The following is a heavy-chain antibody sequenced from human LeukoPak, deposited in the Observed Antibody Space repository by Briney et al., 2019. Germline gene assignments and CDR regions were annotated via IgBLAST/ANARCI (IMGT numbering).Heavy chain of an antibody. J-gene: IGHJ5*02. CDR3: ARDPLDFWSGYYIGWFDP. CDR2: IIPIFGTA. CDR1: GGTFGSYA. Sequence: SVKVSCKASGGTFGSYAISWVRQAPGQGLEWMGGIIPIFGTANYAQKFQGRVTITTDESTSTAYMELSSLRSEDTAVYYCARDPLDFWSGYYIGWFDPWGQGTLVTVSS. V-gene: IGHV1-69*05. D-gene: IGHD3-3*01.